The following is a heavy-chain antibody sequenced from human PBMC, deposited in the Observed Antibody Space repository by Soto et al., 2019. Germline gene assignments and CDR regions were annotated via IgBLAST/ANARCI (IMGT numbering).Heavy chain of an antibody. V-gene: IGHV3-11*06. Sequence: PGGSLRLSCAASGFTFSDYYMSWICQAPGKGLEWVSYISSSSSYTNYADSVKGRFTISRDNAKNSLYLQMNSLRAEDTAVYYCARKSTDDFWSGYIRGTYYYYGMDVWGQGTTVTVSS. CDR3: ARKSTDDFWSGYIRGTYYYYGMDV. CDR2: ISSSSSYT. J-gene: IGHJ6*02. D-gene: IGHD3-3*01. CDR1: GFTFSDYY.